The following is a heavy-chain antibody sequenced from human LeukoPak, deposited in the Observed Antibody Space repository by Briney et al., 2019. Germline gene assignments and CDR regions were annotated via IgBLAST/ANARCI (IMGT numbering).Heavy chain of an antibody. J-gene: IGHJ6*02. D-gene: IGHD6-19*01. V-gene: IGHV3-21*01. CDR2: ICSSSSYI. Sequence: PGGSLRLSCAASGFTFSSYSMNWVRQAPGKGLEWVSSICSSSSYIYYADSVKGRFTISRDNAKNSLYLQMNSLRAEDTAVYYCARENSIAVAGDVYYYYGMDVWGQGTTVTVSS. CDR1: GFTFSSYS. CDR3: ARENSIAVAGDVYYYYGMDV.